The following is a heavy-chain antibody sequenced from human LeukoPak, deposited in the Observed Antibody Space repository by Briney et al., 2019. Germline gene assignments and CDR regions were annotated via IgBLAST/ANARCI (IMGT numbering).Heavy chain of an antibody. CDR1: GGSISSYY. V-gene: IGHV4-59*01. D-gene: IGHD3-22*01. J-gene: IGHJ4*02. CDR3: ARAGYYDSSGYLY. Sequence: SETLSLTCTVSGGSISSYYWSWIRQPPGKGLEWIGYIYYSGNTNYNPSLKSRVTISVDTSKNQFSLRLSSVTAADTAVYYCARAGYYDSSGYLYWGQGTLVTVSS. CDR2: IYYSGNT.